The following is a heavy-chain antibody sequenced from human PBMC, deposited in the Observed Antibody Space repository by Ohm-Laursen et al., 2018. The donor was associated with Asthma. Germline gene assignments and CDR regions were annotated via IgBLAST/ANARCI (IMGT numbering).Heavy chain of an antibody. D-gene: IGHD2-15*01. V-gene: IGHV3-33*01. J-gene: IGHJ4*02. Sequence: LSLTCAASGFTFSSYGMHWVRQAPGKGLEWVAVIWYDGSNKYYADSVKGRFTISRDNSKNTLYLQMNSLRAEDTAVYYCAREYCSGGSCYFYPLDYWGQGTLVTVSS. CDR2: IWYDGSNK. CDR3: AREYCSGGSCYFYPLDY. CDR1: GFTFSSYG.